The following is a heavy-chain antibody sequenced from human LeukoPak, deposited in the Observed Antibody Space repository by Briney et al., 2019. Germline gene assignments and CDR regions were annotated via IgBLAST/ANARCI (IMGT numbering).Heavy chain of an antibody. CDR3: AKSSSGFYRCLDY. D-gene: IGHD3-22*01. Sequence: GGSLRLSRAASGFPFSNYAMSWVRQAPGKGLQWVSSISGNGDRTYYADSVRGRFTVSRDNSDNTLYLQMDSLRAEDTAVYYCAKSSSGFYRCLDYWGQGTLVTVSS. CDR1: GFPFSNYA. V-gene: IGHV3-23*01. CDR2: ISGNGDRT. J-gene: IGHJ4*02.